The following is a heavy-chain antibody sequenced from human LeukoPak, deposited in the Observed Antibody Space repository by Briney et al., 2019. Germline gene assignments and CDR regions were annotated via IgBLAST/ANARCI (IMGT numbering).Heavy chain of an antibody. Sequence: SESLSLTCTVSGGSISSYYWSWIRQPPGKGLEWIGYIYYSGSTYYNPSLKSRVTISVDTSKNQFSLKLSSVTAADTAVYYCARQGPHSSSSRYYYYYMDVWGKGTTVTVSS. J-gene: IGHJ6*03. CDR3: ARQGPHSSSSRYYYYYMDV. D-gene: IGHD6-6*01. V-gene: IGHV4-59*01. CDR1: GGSISSYY. CDR2: IYYSGST.